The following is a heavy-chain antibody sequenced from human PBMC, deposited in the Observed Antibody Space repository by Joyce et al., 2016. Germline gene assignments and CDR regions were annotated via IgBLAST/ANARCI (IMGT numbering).Heavy chain of an antibody. J-gene: IGHJ4*02. CDR1: GSTFTSYG. V-gene: IGHV1-18*01. D-gene: IGHD3-22*01. CDR2: ISAYNGHT. CDR3: ARDPDPYTYYYDTSGYYSFDS. Sequence: QVQLVQSGAEVKKPGASVKVSCKASGSTFTSYGFNWVRQAPGQGLEWMGWISAYNGHTNYAQKFQDRVTMTTDTSTSTAYMDLRSLRSDDTAVYYCARDPDPYTYYYDTSGYYSFDSWGQGTLVTVSS.